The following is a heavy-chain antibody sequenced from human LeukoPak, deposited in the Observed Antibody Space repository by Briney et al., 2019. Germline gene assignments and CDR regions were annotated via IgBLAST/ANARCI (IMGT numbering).Heavy chain of an antibody. CDR2: IWSSGSTI. CDR3: SRDRNGDFWSTYYTGYFDY. Sequence: GGSLRLSCAASGFTFSDYYMSWIRQDPGKGLEWASYIWSSGSTIYYADSVMGRFTIPRDNAKNSLSLQMNSLRAEDTSVYYFSRDRNGDFWSTYYTGYFDYWGQGTLVTVSS. V-gene: IGHV3-11*04. D-gene: IGHD3-3*01. CDR1: GFTFSDYY. J-gene: IGHJ4*02.